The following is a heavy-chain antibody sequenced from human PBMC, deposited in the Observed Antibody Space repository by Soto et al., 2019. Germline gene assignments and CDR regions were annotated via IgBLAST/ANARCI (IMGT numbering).Heavy chain of an antibody. CDR1: GFTFSSYA. Sequence: GGSLRLSCAASGFTFSSYAMSWVRQAPGKGLEWVSAISGSGGSTYYADSVKGRFTISRDNSKNTLYLQMNSLRAEDTAVYYCAKDCSSTSCLDEDYYYYGMDVWGQGTTVTVSS. CDR3: AKDCSSTSCLDEDYYYYGMDV. D-gene: IGHD2-2*01. CDR2: ISGSGGST. J-gene: IGHJ6*02. V-gene: IGHV3-23*01.